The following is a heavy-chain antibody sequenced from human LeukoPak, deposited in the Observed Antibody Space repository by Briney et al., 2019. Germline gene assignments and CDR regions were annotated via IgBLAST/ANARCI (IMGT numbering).Heavy chain of an antibody. Sequence: PGGSLRLSCAASAFTFSSYWMSWVRQAPGKGLEWVANIKQDGSENYYVDSVKGRFTISRDNAKNSLYLQMNSLRAEDTAVYSCARDRKDIVVVVAAFNWFDPWGQGTLVIVSS. J-gene: IGHJ5*02. CDR1: AFTFSSYW. CDR3: ARDRKDIVVVVAAFNWFDP. V-gene: IGHV3-7*01. CDR2: IKQDGSEN. D-gene: IGHD2-15*01.